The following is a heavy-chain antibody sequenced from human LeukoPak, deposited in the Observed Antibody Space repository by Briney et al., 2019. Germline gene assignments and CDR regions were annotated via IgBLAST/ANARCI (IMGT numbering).Heavy chain of an antibody. J-gene: IGHJ3*02. CDR2: ISAYNGNT. V-gene: IGHV1-18*01. D-gene: IGHD3-9*01. CDR3: ATTYYDILTGYTHPDAFDI. CDR1: GYTFTSYG. Sequence: ASVKVSCKASGYTFTSYGISWVRQAPGQGLEWMGWISAYNGNTNYAQKLQGRVTMTTDTSTSTAYMELRSLRSDDTAVYYCATTYYDILTGYTHPDAFDIWGRGTMVTVSS.